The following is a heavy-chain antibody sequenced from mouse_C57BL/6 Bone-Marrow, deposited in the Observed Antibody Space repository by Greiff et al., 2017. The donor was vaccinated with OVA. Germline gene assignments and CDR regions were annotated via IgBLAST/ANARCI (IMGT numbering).Heavy chain of an antibody. CDR1: GYTFTSYW. J-gene: IGHJ3*01. CDR2: IYPGSGST. Sequence: QVQLQQPGAELVKPGASVKMSCKASGYTFTSYWITWVKQRPGQGLEWIGDIYPGSGSTNYNEKFKSKATLTVDTSSSTAYMQLSSLTSEDAAVDYCARRRYYGSSFWFAYWGQGTLVTVSA. CDR3: ARRRYYGSSFWFAY. D-gene: IGHD1-1*01. V-gene: IGHV1-55*01.